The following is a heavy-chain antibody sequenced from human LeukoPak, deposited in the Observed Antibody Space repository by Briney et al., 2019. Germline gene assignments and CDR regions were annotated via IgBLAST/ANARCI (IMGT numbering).Heavy chain of an antibody. CDR1: GFTVSSNY. D-gene: IGHD2-15*01. CDR3: AAGLGYCSGGRCNGMDV. Sequence: GGSPRLSCAASGFTVSSNYMSWVRQAPGKGLEWVSIIYSDGSTYYADSVKGRFTISRDNSKSTLYLQMNSLRAEDTAVYYCAAGLGYCSGGRCNGMDVWGQGTTVTVSS. J-gene: IGHJ6*02. CDR2: IYSDGST. V-gene: IGHV3-53*01.